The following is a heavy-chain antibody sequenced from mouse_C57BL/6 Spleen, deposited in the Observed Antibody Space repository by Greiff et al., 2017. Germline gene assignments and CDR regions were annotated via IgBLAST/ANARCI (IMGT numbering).Heavy chain of an antibody. V-gene: IGHV1-18*01. J-gene: IGHJ1*03. CDR1: GYTFTDYN. CDR2: INPNNGGT. Sequence: VQLQQSGPELVKPGASVKIPCKASGYTFTDYNMGWVKQSHGKSLEWIGDINPNNGGTIYNQKFKGKATLTVDKSSSTAYMELRSLTSEDTAVYYCARNYGSSLWYFDVWGTGTTVTVSS. CDR3: ARNYGSSLWYFDV. D-gene: IGHD1-1*01.